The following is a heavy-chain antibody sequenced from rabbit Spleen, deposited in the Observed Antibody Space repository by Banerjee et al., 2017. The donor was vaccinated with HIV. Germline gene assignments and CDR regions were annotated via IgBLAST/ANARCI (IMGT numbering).Heavy chain of an antibody. CDR2: IEPIFGST. V-gene: IGHV1S43*01. D-gene: IGHD4-2*01. CDR3: ARDAAGREDFNL. J-gene: IGHJ4*01. Sequence: QEQLVESGGGLVKPGASLTLTCTASGFSFSSSYDMCWVRQAPGKGLEWIGYIEPIFGSTYYASWVNGRFTISSHNAQNTLYLQLNSLTAADTATYFCARDAAGREDFNLWGQGTLVTVS. CDR1: GFSFSSSYD.